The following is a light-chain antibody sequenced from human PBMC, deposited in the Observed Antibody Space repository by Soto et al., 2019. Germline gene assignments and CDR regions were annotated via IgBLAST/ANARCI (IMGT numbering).Light chain of an antibody. J-gene: IGLJ3*02. Sequence: QSALTQPPSASGSPGQSVTISCTGTSSDVGGYNYVSWYQQYPGRAPKLMIYEVTKRPSGVPDRFSGSKSGNTASLTVSGLQAEDEADYYCSSYAARNNFDFVFGGGTKLTVL. V-gene: IGLV2-8*01. CDR3: SSYAARNNFDFV. CDR2: EVT. CDR1: SSDVGGYNY.